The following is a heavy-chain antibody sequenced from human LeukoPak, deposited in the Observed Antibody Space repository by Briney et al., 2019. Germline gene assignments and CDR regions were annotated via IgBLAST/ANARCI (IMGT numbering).Heavy chain of an antibody. CDR1: GGSISSYY. V-gene: IGHV4-4*07. CDR3: ARGPNDYGDFTPHPLKY. J-gene: IGHJ4*02. CDR2: IYTDGST. Sequence: PSETLSLTCTVSGGSISSYYWSWIRQPAGKGLEWIGRIYTDGSTNYNPSLKSRVTMSVDTSKNQFSLKLSSVTAADTAVYYCARGPNDYGDFTPHPLKYWGQGTLVTVSS. D-gene: IGHD4-17*01.